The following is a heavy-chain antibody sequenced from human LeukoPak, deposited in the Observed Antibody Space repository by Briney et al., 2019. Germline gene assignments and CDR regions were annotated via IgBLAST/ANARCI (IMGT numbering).Heavy chain of an antibody. V-gene: IGHV3-74*01. J-gene: IGHJ3*02. CDR3: ARYDRIIAAALPGVNAFDI. CDR2: INTDGSST. D-gene: IGHD6-13*01. CDR1: GFTFSSYW. Sequence: PGGSLRLSCAASGFTFSSYWMHWVRQAPGEGLVWVSRINTDGSSTSYADSVKGRFTISRDNAKNTLYLQMNSLRAEDTAVYYCARYDRIIAAALPGVNAFDIWGQGTMVTVSS.